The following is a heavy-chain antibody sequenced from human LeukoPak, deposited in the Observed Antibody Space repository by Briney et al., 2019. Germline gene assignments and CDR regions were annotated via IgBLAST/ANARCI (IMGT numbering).Heavy chain of an antibody. J-gene: IGHJ4*02. V-gene: IGHV4-34*01. CDR2: INHSGST. D-gene: IGHD6-19*01. Sequence: SETLSLTCAVYGGSFSGYYWSWIRQPPGKGLEWIGEINHSGSTNYNPSLKSRVTISVDTSKNQFSLKLSSVTAADTAVYYRARGRQWLVRGLIDYWGQGTLVTVSS. CDR3: ARGRQWLVRGLIDY. CDR1: GGSFSGYY.